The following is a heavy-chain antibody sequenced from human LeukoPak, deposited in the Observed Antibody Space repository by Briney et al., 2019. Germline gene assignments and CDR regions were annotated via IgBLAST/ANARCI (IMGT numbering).Heavy chain of an antibody. CDR2: IYYSGYT. CDR3: ASSGGGYCSSTSCYEIDY. D-gene: IGHD2-2*01. CDR1: GGSISTYY. V-gene: IGHV4-59*01. J-gene: IGHJ4*02. Sequence: SETLSLTCTVSGGSISTYYWSWIRQPPGKGLEWIGYIYYSGYTNYNPSLKSRVTISVDMSKNQSSLKLSSVTAADTAVYYCASSGGGYCSSTSCYEIDYWGQGTLVTVSS.